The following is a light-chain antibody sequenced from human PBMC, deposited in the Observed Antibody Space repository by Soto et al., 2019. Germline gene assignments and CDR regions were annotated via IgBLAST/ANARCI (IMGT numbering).Light chain of an antibody. CDR1: SSNIGSNY. CDR3: AAWDDSLSVL. CDR2: RNN. V-gene: IGLV1-47*01. J-gene: IGLJ2*01. Sequence: SALTQPPSASGTPGQRVTISCSGSSSNIGSNYVYWYQQLPGTAPKLLIYRNNQRPSGVPDRFSGSKSGTSASLAISGLRSEDEADYYCAAWDDSLSVLFGGGTKLTVL.